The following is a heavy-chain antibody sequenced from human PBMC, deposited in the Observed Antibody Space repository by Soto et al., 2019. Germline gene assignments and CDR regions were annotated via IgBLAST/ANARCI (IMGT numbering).Heavy chain of an antibody. CDR1: GGTFSSYA. CDR3: ARESYSGSYRYYYGMDV. V-gene: IGHV1-69*13. J-gene: IGHJ6*02. Sequence: GASVKVSCKASGGTFSSYAISWVRQAPGQGLEWMGGIIPIFGTANYAQKFQGRVTITADESTSTAYMELSGLRSEDTAVYYCARESYSGSYRYYYGMDVWGQGTTVTVSS. D-gene: IGHD1-26*01. CDR2: IIPIFGTA.